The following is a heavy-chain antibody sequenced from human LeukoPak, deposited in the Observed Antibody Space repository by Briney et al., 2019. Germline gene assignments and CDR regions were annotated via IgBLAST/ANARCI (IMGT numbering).Heavy chain of an antibody. CDR1: GYTFTYYV. Sequence: GASVKVSCKTSGYTFTYYVISWVRQAPGQGLEWMGWISAYNGNTNYAQKLQGRVTMTTDTSTSTAYMELRSLRSDDTAVYYCARWKGSSRYGSGRQTAKNAFDIWGQGTMVTVSS. CDR2: ISAYNGNT. V-gene: IGHV1-18*01. J-gene: IGHJ3*02. D-gene: IGHD3-10*01. CDR3: ARWKGSSRYGSGRQTAKNAFDI.